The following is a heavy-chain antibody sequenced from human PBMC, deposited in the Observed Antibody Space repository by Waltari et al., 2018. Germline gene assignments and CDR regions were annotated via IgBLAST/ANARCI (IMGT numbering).Heavy chain of an antibody. CDR1: GFTFSSYA. V-gene: IGHV3-23*01. CDR3: AKGGGYCSSTSCPWVY. J-gene: IGHJ4*02. CDR2: ISGSGGST. Sequence: EVQLLESGGGLVQPGGSLRLSCAASGFTFSSYAISWVRQAPGKGLALVSAISGSGGSTYYADSVKGRFTISRDNSKNTLYLQMNSLRVEDTAVYYCAKGGGYCSSTSCPWVYWGQGTLVTVSS. D-gene: IGHD2-2*01.